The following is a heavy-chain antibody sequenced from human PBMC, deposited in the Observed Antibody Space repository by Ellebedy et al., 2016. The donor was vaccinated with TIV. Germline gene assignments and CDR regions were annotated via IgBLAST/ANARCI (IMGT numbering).Heavy chain of an antibody. J-gene: IGHJ5*02. V-gene: IGHV3-11*01. CDR3: ARFYVSKNWFDP. CDR2: ISTRGTTK. CDR1: GFTFSDSY. D-gene: IGHD3-10*02. Sequence: GGSLRLSCAASGFTFSDSYLSWIRQAPGKGLEWVSYISTRGTTKYYADSVKGRFIISRDNAKNSLYLQMNSLRAEDTAVYYCARFYVSKNWFDPWGQGTLVTVSS.